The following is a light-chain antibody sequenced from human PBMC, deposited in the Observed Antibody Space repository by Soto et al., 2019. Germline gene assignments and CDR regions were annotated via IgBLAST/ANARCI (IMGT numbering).Light chain of an antibody. CDR3: QQRYSWPLT. V-gene: IGKV3-11*01. CDR2: DAS. CDR1: QSINIY. J-gene: IGKJ4*01. Sequence: EIVLTQSPAALSLSPGGRATLSCRVSQSINIYLAWYQQKLVQAPRLLNDDASIRATGIPARFSGSGSGTDFTLTISSLEPEDFGVYYCQQRYSWPLTFGGGTKVEIK.